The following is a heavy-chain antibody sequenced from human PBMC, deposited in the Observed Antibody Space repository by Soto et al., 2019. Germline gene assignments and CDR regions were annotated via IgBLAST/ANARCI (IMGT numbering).Heavy chain of an antibody. CDR3: AKDRYSDRGRYFDC. CDR2: ISYSGGNT. CDR1: GSTFNTFA. V-gene: IGHV3-23*01. J-gene: IGHJ4*02. Sequence: EVQLLESGGDLVQPGGSLRLSCAASGSTFNTFAMSWVRQSPGKGLEWVSSISYSGGNTYYADAVKGRFTISRDNSKNTVYLEMSSLRAEDTAIYYCAKDRYSDRGRYFDCWGQGTLVTVSS. D-gene: IGHD5-18*01.